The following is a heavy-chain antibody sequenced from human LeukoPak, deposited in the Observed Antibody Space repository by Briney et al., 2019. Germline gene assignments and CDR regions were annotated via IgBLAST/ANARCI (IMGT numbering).Heavy chain of an antibody. CDR3: ARDVGVDYYDSSGLAPLMNY. J-gene: IGHJ4*02. V-gene: IGHV1-18*01. CDR1: GYTFTSYG. Sequence: GASVKVSCKASGYTFTSYGISWVRQAPGQGLEWMGWISAYNGNTNYAQKLQGRVTMTTDTSTSTVYMELRSLRSDDTAVYYCARDVGVDYYDSSGLAPLMNYWGQGTLVTVSS. CDR2: ISAYNGNT. D-gene: IGHD3-22*01.